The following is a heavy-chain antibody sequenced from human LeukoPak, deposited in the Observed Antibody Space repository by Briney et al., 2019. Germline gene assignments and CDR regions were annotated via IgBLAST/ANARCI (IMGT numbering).Heavy chain of an antibody. D-gene: IGHD3-16*02. CDR3: TTRVNTFGGVIVSHEDFDY. V-gene: IGHV3-15*01. CDR2: IKTKTYGATT. Sequence: KPGGSLRLSCAAFGFTFSNTWMSWVRQAPGKGLEWVGRIKTKTYGATTNYAGPVKGRLTMSMEDEKNTAYLQMTSLRIEDTAVYYCTTRVNTFGGVIVSHEDFDYWGQGTLVTVSS. CDR1: GFTFSNTW. J-gene: IGHJ4*02.